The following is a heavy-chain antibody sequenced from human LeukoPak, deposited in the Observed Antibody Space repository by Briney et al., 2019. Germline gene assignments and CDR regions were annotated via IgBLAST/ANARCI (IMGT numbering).Heavy chain of an antibody. V-gene: IGHV1-69*04. Sequence: SVKVSCKASGGTFSSYAISWVRQAPGQGLEWVGRIIPIFGIANYAQKFQGRVTITADKSTSTAYMELSSLRSEDTAVYYCAREASSGYYPYYYYYGMDVWGQGTTVTVSS. D-gene: IGHD3-22*01. CDR3: AREASSGYYPYYYYYGMDV. J-gene: IGHJ6*02. CDR1: GGTFSSYA. CDR2: IIPIFGIA.